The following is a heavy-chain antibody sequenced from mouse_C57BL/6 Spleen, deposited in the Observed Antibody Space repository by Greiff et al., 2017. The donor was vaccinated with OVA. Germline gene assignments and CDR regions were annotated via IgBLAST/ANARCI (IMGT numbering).Heavy chain of an antibody. CDR1: GYTFTSYW. CDR2: IDPSDSET. D-gene: IGHD1-1*01. CDR3: ARPHYYYGSSYDWFAY. J-gene: IGHJ3*01. Sequence: QVQLKESGAELVRPGSSVKLSCKASGYTFTSYWMHWVKQRPIQGLEWIGNIDPSDSETHYNQKFKDKATLTVDKSSSTAYMQLSSLTSEDAAVYYCARPHYYYGSSYDWFAYWGQGTLVTVSA. V-gene: IGHV1-52*01.